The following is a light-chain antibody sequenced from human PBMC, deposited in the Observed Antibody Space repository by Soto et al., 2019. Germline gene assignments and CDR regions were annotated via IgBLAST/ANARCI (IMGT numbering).Light chain of an antibody. CDR1: QSVSSN. V-gene: IGKV3-15*01. CDR3: QHYNNWPPYT. CDR2: GAS. J-gene: IGKJ2*01. Sequence: EIVMTQSPATLSVSPGERATLSYRASQSVSSNLAWYQQKPGQAPRLLIYGASTRATGIPARFSGSGSGTEFTLTISSLQSEDSAVYYCQHYNNWPPYTFGQGTKLEIK.